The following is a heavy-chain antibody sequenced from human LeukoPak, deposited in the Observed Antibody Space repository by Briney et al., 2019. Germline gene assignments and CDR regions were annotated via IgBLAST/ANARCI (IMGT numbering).Heavy chain of an antibody. J-gene: IGHJ4*02. D-gene: IGHD6-19*01. Sequence: GGSLRLSCAASGFTFSNYWMNWVRQTPGKGLEWVANIKQDGSDKFFVDSVKGRFTTSRDNAKSSLYLQMNSLRDEDTAVYYCAGGRGWLIDYWGQGTLVTVSS. CDR2: IKQDGSDK. CDR1: GFTFSNYW. V-gene: IGHV3-7*04. CDR3: AGGRGWLIDY.